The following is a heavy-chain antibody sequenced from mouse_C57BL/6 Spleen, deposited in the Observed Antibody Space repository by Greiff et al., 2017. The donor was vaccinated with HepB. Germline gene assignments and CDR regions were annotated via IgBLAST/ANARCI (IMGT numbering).Heavy chain of an antibody. V-gene: IGHV1-69*01. CDR2: IDPSDSYT. CDR3: ARRGVVARDYAMDY. Sequence: QVQLQQPGAELVMPGASVKLSCKASGYTFTSYWMHWVKQRPGQGLEWIGEIDPSDSYTNYNQKFKGKSTLTVDKSSSTAYMQLSSLTSEDSAVYYCARRGVVARDYAMDYWGQGTSVTVSS. J-gene: IGHJ4*01. CDR1: GYTFTSYW. D-gene: IGHD1-1*01.